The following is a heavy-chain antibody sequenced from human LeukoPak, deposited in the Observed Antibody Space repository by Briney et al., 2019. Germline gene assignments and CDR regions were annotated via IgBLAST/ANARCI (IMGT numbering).Heavy chain of an antibody. J-gene: IGHJ4*02. Sequence: GGSLRLSCAASGFTFSSYAMSWVRQAPGKWLEWVSTISGSGGSTYYADSVKGRFTISRDNSKNTLYLQMNSLRAEDTAVYYCAKDLVTVTTGYFDYWGQGTLVTVSS. CDR2: ISGSGGST. CDR3: AKDLVTVTTGYFDY. CDR1: GFTFSSYA. D-gene: IGHD4-11*01. V-gene: IGHV3-23*01.